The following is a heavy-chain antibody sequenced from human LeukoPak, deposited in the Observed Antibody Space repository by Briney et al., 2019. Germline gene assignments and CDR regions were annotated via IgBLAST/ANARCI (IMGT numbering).Heavy chain of an antibody. Sequence: GGSLRLSGAASGFTFSDFEINWVRQAPGKGLEWVSYISDSGSTKYYADSVKGRFTISRDNAKSSLYLQMNSLRAEDTAVYYCARERGQWLDFDYWGQGTLVTVSS. J-gene: IGHJ4*02. CDR2: ISDSGSTK. D-gene: IGHD6-19*01. V-gene: IGHV3-48*03. CDR3: ARERGQWLDFDY. CDR1: GFTFSDFE.